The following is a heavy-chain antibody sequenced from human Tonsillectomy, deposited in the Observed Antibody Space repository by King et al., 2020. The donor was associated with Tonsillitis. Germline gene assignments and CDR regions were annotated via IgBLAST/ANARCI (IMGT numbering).Heavy chain of an antibody. D-gene: IGHD2-21*02. CDR1: GGTFSSYA. V-gene: IGHV1-69*04. CDR3: AREGSVVVTATGGVGYYYYGMDV. CDR2: IIPILGIA. J-gene: IGHJ6*02. Sequence: QLVQSGAEVKKPGSSVKVSCKASGGTFSSYAISWVRQAPGQGLEWMGRIIPILGIANYAQKFQGRVTIIADKSTSTAYMELSSLRSEDTAVYYCAREGSVVVTATGGVGYYYYGMDVWGQGTTVTVSS.